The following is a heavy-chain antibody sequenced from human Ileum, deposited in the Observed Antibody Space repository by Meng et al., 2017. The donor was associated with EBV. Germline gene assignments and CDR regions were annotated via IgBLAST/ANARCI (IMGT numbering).Heavy chain of an antibody. CDR1: GASITESNS. CDR3: ARWAFIYSYGFDH. J-gene: IGHJ4*02. CDR2: IYHSGGT. V-gene: IGHV4-4*02. Sequence: VDVQEVGPGLGNALGNLFLTCAVSGASITESNSWSWVRQPPGKGLEWIGEIYHSGGTNYNPSLKSRVTISVDKSKNQISLKLNSVTAADTAVYYCARWAFIYSYGFDHWGQGTLVTVSS. D-gene: IGHD5-18*01.